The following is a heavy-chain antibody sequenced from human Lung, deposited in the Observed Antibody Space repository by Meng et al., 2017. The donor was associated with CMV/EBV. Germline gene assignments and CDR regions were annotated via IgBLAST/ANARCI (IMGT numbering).Heavy chain of an antibody. D-gene: IGHD6-19*01. V-gene: IGHV4-4*02. CDR1: GGSISSSNW. CDR3: ASFPPPGKQWLVTDY. J-gene: IGHJ4*02. Sequence: VQLQASGPGLVKPSRTLSLTCAVSGGSISSSNWWSWVCQPPGKGLEWIGEIYHSGSTNYNPSLKSRVTISVDKSKNQFSLKLSSVTAADTAVYYCASFPPPGKQWLVTDYWGQGTLVTVSS. CDR2: IYHSGST.